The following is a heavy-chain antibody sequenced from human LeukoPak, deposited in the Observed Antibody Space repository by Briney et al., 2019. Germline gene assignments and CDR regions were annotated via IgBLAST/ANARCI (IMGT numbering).Heavy chain of an antibody. CDR1: GYTFTSYG. D-gene: IGHD2-2*01. J-gene: IGHJ3*02. CDR2: ISGYNGNT. V-gene: IGHV1-18*01. CDR3: ARSTHRDSDAFDI. Sequence: ASVKVSCKASGYTFTSYGITWVRQAPGQGLEWMGWISGYNGNTNYAQKLQGRVTLTTDTSTSTAYMELRSLRSDDTALYYCARSTHRDSDAFDIWGQGTMVTVSS.